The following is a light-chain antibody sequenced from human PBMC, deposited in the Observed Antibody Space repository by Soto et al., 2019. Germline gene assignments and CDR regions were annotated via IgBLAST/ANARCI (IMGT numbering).Light chain of an antibody. CDR2: AAS. Sequence: MTQSPATLSVSPGERATLSCRASQTINNNLAWYQQKPGKAPKLLIYAASSLQSGVPSRFSGSGSGTDFTLTISSLQPEDFATYYCQQSYSTPITFGQGTRLEI. J-gene: IGKJ5*01. CDR3: QQSYSTPIT. CDR1: QTINNN. V-gene: IGKV1-39*01.